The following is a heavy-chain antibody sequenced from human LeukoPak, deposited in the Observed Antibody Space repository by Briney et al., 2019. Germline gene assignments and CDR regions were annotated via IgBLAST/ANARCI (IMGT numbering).Heavy chain of an antibody. V-gene: IGHV4-39*01. CDR3: ARLAEIHQQYYFDY. Sequence: SETLSLTCAVYGGSFSGYYWGWIRQPPGKGLGWIGSIYYSGSTYYNPSLKSRVTISVDTSKNQFSLKLSSVTAADTAVYYCARLAEIHQQYYFDYWGQGTLVTVSS. D-gene: IGHD2-2*01. J-gene: IGHJ4*02. CDR1: GGSFSGYY. CDR2: IYYSGST.